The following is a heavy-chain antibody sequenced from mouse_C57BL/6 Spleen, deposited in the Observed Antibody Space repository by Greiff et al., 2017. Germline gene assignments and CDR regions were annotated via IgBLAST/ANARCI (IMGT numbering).Heavy chain of an antibody. Sequence: EVMLVESGGGLVKPGGSLKLSCAASGFTFSSYAMSWVRQTPEQRLEWVATISDGGSYTYYPDNVKGRFTISKDNAKNNLYLQMSHLKSEDTAMYYCARDEGTTVVDSRFWYFDVWGTGTTVTVSS. CDR1: GFTFSSYA. V-gene: IGHV5-4*03. CDR3: ARDEGTTVVDSRFWYFDV. D-gene: IGHD1-1*01. J-gene: IGHJ1*03. CDR2: ISDGGSYT.